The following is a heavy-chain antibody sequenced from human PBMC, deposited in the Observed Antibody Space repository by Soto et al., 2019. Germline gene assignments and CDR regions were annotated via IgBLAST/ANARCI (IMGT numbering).Heavy chain of an antibody. Sequence: GGSLRLSCAASGFTFSSYSMNWVRQAPGKGLEWVSSISSSSSYIYYADSVKGRFTISRDNAKNSLYLQMNSLRAEDTAVYYCARETTRSGGAFDIWGQGTMVTVSS. CDR3: ARETTRSGGAFDI. CDR1: GFTFSSYS. D-gene: IGHD2-15*01. J-gene: IGHJ3*02. CDR2: ISSSSSYI. V-gene: IGHV3-21*01.